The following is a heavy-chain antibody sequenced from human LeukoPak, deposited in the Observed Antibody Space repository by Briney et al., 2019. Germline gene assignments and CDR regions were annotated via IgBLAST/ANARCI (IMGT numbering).Heavy chain of an antibody. J-gene: IGHJ5*02. V-gene: IGHV4-34*01. D-gene: IGHD1-7*01. Sequence: SETLSLTCAVYGGSFSGYYWSWIRQPPGKGLEWIGEINHSGSTNYNPSLKSRVTISVDTSKNQFSLKLRSVTAADTAVYYCATGGGITGTTLWCDPWGRGPLVTVSS. CDR3: ATGGGITGTTLWCDP. CDR1: GGSFSGYY. CDR2: INHSGST.